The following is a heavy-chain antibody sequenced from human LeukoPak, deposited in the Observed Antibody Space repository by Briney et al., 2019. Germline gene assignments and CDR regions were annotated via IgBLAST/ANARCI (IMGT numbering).Heavy chain of an antibody. CDR2: IYYSGST. D-gene: IGHD2-2*01. CDR1: GGSISSGDYY. J-gene: IGHJ2*01. CDR3: ARVPSPIVVVPAANYWYFDL. Sequence: PSETLSLTCTVSGGSISSGDYYWSWIRQPPGKGLEWIGYIYYSGSTYYNPSLKSRVTISVDTSKNQFSLKLSSVTAADTAVYYCARVPSPIVVVPAANYWYFDLWGRGTLVTVSS. V-gene: IGHV4-30-4*01.